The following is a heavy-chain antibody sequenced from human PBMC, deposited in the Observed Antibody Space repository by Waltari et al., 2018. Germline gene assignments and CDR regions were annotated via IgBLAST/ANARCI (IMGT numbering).Heavy chain of an antibody. CDR1: GGSISSYY. J-gene: IGHJ5*02. CDR3: ARDDSDCSSTSCYHRWFDP. CDR2: IYTGGST. V-gene: IGHV4-4*07. Sequence: QVQLQESGPGLVKPSETLSLTCTVSGGSISSYYWSWIRQPAGKGLEWIGRIYTGGSTNYNPSLKSRVTMSVDTSKNQFSLKLSSVTAADTAVYYCARDDSDCSSTSCYHRWFDPWGQGTLVTVSS. D-gene: IGHD2-2*01.